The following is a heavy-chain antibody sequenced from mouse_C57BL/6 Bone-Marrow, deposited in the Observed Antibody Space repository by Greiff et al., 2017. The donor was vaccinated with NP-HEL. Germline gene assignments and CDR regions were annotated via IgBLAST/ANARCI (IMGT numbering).Heavy chain of an antibody. CDR3: TTEEGDDYGDFAY. V-gene: IGHV14-1*01. D-gene: IGHD2-4*01. CDR2: IDPEDGDT. Sequence: VQLQQSGAELVRPGASVKLSCTASGFNIKDYYMHWVKQRPEQGLEWIGRIDPEDGDTEYAPKFQGKATMTADTSSNTAYLQLSSLTSEGTAVYYCTTEEGDDYGDFAYWGQGTLVTVSA. J-gene: IGHJ3*01. CDR1: GFNIKDYY.